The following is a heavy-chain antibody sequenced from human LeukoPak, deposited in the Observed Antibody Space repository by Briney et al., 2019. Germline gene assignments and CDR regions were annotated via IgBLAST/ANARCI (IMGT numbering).Heavy chain of an antibody. V-gene: IGHV3-23*01. CDR1: GFTFTSYA. CDR2: ISGNGGST. J-gene: IGHJ3*02. CDR3: AKDRHGDYGLEALDI. Sequence: PGGSLRLSCAASGFTFTSYALSWVRLAPGKGLEWVSTISGNGGSTYYADSVKGRFTISRDNSKNTLYLQMNSLRAEDTALYYCAKDRHGDYGLEALDIWGQGTMVTVSS. D-gene: IGHD4-17*01.